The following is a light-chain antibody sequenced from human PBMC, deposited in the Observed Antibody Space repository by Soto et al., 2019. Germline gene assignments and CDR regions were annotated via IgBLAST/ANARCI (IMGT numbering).Light chain of an antibody. CDR2: DVT. CDR1: SSDVGGYNY. CDR3: SSYTSSSTPYV. Sequence: QSVLTQPASASGSPGQSITISCTGTSSDVGGYNYVSWYQQHPVKAPKLMIYDVTNRPSGVSDRFSGSKSGNTASLTISGLQAEDEADYYCSSYTSSSTPYVLGTGTKVTVL. J-gene: IGLJ1*01. V-gene: IGLV2-14*01.